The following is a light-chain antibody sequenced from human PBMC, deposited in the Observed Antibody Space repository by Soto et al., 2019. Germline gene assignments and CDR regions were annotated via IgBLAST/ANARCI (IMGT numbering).Light chain of an antibody. CDR3: QQYGSSPPTFT. CDR1: QSVSSSY. CDR2: GAS. Sequence: EIVLTQSPGILSLSPGERATLSCRASQSVSSSYLAWYQQKPGQAPRLLIYGASSRATGIPDRFSGSGSGTDFTLTISRLEPEDFAVYYCQQYGSSPPTFTFGPGTKVDIK. J-gene: IGKJ3*01. V-gene: IGKV3-20*01.